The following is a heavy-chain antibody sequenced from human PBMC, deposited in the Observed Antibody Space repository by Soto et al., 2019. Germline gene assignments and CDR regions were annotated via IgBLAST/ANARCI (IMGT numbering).Heavy chain of an antibody. V-gene: IGHV3-23*01. J-gene: IGHJ2*01. CDR3: TKDLSSGYYWYFDL. Sequence: PGGSLRLSCTASGFTFNNYAVSWVRQVPGKGLEWVSGLSTTGATTYSADSVKGRFNISRDNSKNTLYLEMNSLRVEDTAIYYCTKDLSSGYYWYFDLWGRGTLVTVSS. CDR1: GFTFNNYA. D-gene: IGHD3-22*01. CDR2: LSTTGATT.